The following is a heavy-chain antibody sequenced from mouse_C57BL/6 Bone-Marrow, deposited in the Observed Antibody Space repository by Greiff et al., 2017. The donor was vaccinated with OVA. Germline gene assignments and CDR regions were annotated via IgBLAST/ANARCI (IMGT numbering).Heavy chain of an antibody. Sequence: EVKLVESGPGMVKPSQSLSLTCTVTGYSITSGYDWHWIRHFPGNKLEWMGYISYSGSTNYNPSLKSRISITHDTSKNHFFLKLNSVTTEDTATYYCARTAQATSYFDYWGQGTTLTVSS. CDR2: ISYSGST. V-gene: IGHV3-1*01. J-gene: IGHJ2*01. CDR3: ARTAQATSYFDY. CDR1: GYSITSGYD. D-gene: IGHD3-2*02.